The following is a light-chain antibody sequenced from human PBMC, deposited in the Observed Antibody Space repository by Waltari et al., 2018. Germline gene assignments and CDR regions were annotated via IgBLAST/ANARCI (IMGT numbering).Light chain of an antibody. J-gene: IGLJ3*02. CDR3: QTGGFGIWV. V-gene: IGLV4-69*01. CDR2: VNSDGSH. Sequence: QLLLTQSPSASASLGASVKLTCTLSSGHSSYATAWHQQQPDKGPRSLMKVNSDGSHIKGDGIPDRFSGSSSGAERYLTISSLQSEDEADYYCQTGGFGIWVFGGGTKLTVL. CDR1: SGHSSYA.